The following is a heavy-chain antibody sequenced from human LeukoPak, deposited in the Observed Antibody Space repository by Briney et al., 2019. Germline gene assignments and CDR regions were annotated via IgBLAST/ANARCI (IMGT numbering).Heavy chain of an antibody. V-gene: IGHV5-51*01. D-gene: IGHD3-10*01. Sequence: KIGESLKISCKGPGYSFTSYWIGWVRQMPGKGLEWMGIIYPGDSDTRYSPSFQGQVTISADKSISTAYLQWSSLKASDTAMYYCARLARDYYGSGSYYPGAPNWFDPWGQGTLVTVSS. CDR3: ARLARDYYGSGSYYPGAPNWFDP. J-gene: IGHJ5*02. CDR2: IYPGDSDT. CDR1: GYSFTSYW.